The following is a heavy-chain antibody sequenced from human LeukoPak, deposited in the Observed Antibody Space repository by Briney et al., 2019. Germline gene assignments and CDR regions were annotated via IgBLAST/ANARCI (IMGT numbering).Heavy chain of an antibody. CDR2: IKEDGSTK. Sequence: PGGSLRLSCATSGFTFTNYLMSWVRQAPGKGLEWLANIKEDGSTKWYVASVRGRFTISRDNAKNSLYLQMDGLRAEDTAVYYCARDRESNWYPYLDAWGQGTLVTVSP. CDR1: GFTFTNYL. J-gene: IGHJ4*02. D-gene: IGHD6-13*01. CDR3: ARDRESNWYPYLDA. V-gene: IGHV3-7*01.